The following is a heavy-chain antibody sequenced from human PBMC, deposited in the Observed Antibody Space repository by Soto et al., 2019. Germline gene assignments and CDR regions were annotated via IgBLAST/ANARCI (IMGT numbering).Heavy chain of an antibody. V-gene: IGHV5-10-1*01. D-gene: IGHD2-2*01. CDR3: ARATPVVPAAIYWFDP. CDR1: GYSFTSYW. J-gene: IGHJ5*02. Sequence: PGESLKISCKGSGYSFTSYWISWVRQMPGEGLEWMGRIDPSDSYTNYSPSFQGHVTISADKSISTAYLQWSSLKASDTAMYYCARATPVVPAAIYWFDPWGQGTLVTVSS. CDR2: IDPSDSYT.